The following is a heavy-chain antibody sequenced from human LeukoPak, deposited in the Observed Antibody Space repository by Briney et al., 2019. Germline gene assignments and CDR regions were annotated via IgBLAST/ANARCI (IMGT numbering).Heavy chain of an antibody. J-gene: IGHJ4*02. CDR1: GGSFSDYY. Sequence: PSETLSLTCAVYGGSFSDYYWTWVRQPPGKGLEWIGEINHRGVTTYYLSLKSRVTISIDTYRNQFSLTMHSLTAADTAVYYCARTVGRTASLSYWGQGTLVTVSS. CDR2: INHRGVT. CDR3: ARTVGRTASLSY. D-gene: IGHD4-11*01. V-gene: IGHV4-34*01.